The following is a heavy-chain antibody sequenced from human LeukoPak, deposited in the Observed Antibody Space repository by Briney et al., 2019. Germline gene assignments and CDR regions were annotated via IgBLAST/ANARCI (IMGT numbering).Heavy chain of an antibody. CDR2: ISWGGGST. CDR1: GFTFDDYT. V-gene: IGHV3-43*01. CDR3: AKDIRAKWESGVDY. D-gene: IGHD1-26*01. J-gene: IGHJ4*02. Sequence: PGGSLRLSCAASGFTFDDYTMHWVRQAPGKGLEWVSLISWGGGSTYYADSVKGRFTISRDNSKNSLYLQMNSLRTEDTALYYCAKDIRAKWESGVDYWGQGTLVTVSS.